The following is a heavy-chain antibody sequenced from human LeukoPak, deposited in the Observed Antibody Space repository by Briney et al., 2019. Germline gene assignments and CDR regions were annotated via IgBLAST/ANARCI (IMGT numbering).Heavy chain of an antibody. D-gene: IGHD5-18*01. CDR2: INHSGST. CDR1: GGSFSDYY. V-gene: IGHV4-34*01. J-gene: IGHJ5*02. Sequence: SETLSLTCAVYGGSFSDYYWNWIRQPPGKGLEWIGEINHSGSTNYNPSLKSRVTISVDTSKNQFSLKLSSVTAADTAVYYCARGRTWIQLWLRGNNWFDPWGQGTLVTVSS. CDR3: ARGRTWIQLWLRGNNWFDP.